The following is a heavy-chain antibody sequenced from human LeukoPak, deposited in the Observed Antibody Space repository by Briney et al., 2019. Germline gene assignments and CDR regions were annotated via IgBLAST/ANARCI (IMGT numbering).Heavy chain of an antibody. V-gene: IGHV4-30-2*01. CDR2: IYHSGST. CDR3: ARANIDGYFDY. D-gene: IGHD2/OR15-2a*01. Sequence: SETLSLTCTVSGGSVSSGSYYWSWIRQPPGKGLEWIGYIYHSGSTYYNPSLKSRVTISVDRSKNQFSLKLSSVTAADTAVYYCARANIDGYFDYWGQGTLVTVSS. J-gene: IGHJ4*02. CDR1: GGSVSSGSYY.